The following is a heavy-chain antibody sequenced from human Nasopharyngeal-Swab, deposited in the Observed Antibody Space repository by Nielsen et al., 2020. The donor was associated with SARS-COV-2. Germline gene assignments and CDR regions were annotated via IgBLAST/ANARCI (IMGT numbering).Heavy chain of an antibody. CDR3: ARVLSRTSPYGMDV. CDR2: VGTAGDT. CDR1: GFTFNDYD. Sequence: GESLKLSCAPSGFTFNDYDIYWVRQTAGAGLEWVSSVGTAGDTHYQDSVQGRFTISRENAKNSVFLQMDSLRVGDTGIYFCARVLSRTSPYGMDVWGRGTQVTVSS. J-gene: IGHJ6*01. V-gene: IGHV3-13*01. D-gene: IGHD2-2*01.